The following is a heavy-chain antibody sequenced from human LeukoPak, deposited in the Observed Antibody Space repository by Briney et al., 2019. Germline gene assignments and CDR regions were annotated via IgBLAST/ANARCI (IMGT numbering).Heavy chain of an antibody. CDR1: GFSFSSNW. CDR2: IYTDESST. CDR3: ARAMRSGYDY. D-gene: IGHD5-12*01. V-gene: IGHV3-74*01. Sequence: GGSLRLSCAASGFSFSSNWMHWVRQAPGKGLVWVSRIYTDESSTNYADSVKGRFTISRDNAENSLYLQMNSLRDEDTAVYHCARAMRSGYDYWGQGTLVTVSS. J-gene: IGHJ4*02.